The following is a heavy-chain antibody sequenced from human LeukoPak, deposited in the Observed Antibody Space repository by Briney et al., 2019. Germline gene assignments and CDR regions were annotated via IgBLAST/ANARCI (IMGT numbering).Heavy chain of an antibody. D-gene: IGHD3-22*01. CDR2: ISYDGSNK. CDR3: AKDTYYYDSSGYPHPDY. CDR1: GFTFSSYG. V-gene: IGHV3-30*18. Sequence: RSLRLSCAASGFTFSSYGMHWVRQAPGKGLEWVAVISYDGSNKYYADSVKGRFTISRDNSKNTLYLQMNSLRAEDTAVYYCAKDTYYYDSSGYPHPDYWGQGTLVTVSS. J-gene: IGHJ4*02.